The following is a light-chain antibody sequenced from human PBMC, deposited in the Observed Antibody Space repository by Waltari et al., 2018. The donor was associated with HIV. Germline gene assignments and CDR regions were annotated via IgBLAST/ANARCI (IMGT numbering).Light chain of an antibody. CDR1: QSVNSD. J-gene: IGKJ4*01. V-gene: IGKV3D-15*01. CDR2: DAS. Sequence: IVMTQSPATLSVSPGERATLSCRASQSVNSDLAWYQQRPGQAPRLLIYDASTRATGIPARFSGSGSETDFTLTISSLQSEDVAVYYCQQYNNWPPGLTFGGGTKVEIK. CDR3: QQYNNWPPGLT.